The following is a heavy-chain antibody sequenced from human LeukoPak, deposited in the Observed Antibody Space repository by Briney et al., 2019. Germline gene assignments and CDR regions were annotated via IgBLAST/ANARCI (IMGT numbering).Heavy chain of an antibody. CDR2: IYYSGST. J-gene: IGHJ6*02. CDR1: GGSISSYY. Sequence: SETLSLTCTVSGGSISSYYWSWIRQPPGKGLEWIGYIYYSGSTNYNPSLKSRVTISVDTSKNQFSLKLSSVTAADTAVYYCARDSRFLEWLPNHYYYGMDVWGQGTTVTVSS. V-gene: IGHV4-59*01. CDR3: ARDSRFLEWLPNHYYYGMDV. D-gene: IGHD3-3*01.